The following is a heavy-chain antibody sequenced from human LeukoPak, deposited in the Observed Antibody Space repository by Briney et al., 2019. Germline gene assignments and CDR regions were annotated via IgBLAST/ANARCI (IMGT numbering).Heavy chain of an antibody. CDR1: GYSFTSYW. D-gene: IGHD2-2*01. V-gene: IGHV5-51*01. CDR3: ARRGPVVPAAMFLSDWFDP. Sequence: GESLQISCKGSGYSFTSYWIGWVRQMPGKGLEWMGIIYPGDSDTRYSPSFQGQVTISADKSISTAYLQWSSLKASDTAMYYCARRGPVVPAAMFLSDWFDPWGQGTLVTVSS. J-gene: IGHJ5*02. CDR2: IYPGDSDT.